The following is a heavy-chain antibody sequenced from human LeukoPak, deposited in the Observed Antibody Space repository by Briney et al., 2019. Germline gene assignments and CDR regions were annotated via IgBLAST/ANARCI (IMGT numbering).Heavy chain of an antibody. J-gene: IGHJ4*02. CDR3: AKVAFRSSSYISGIEY. Sequence: GGSLRLSCAASGFTVSSNYMSWVRQAPGKGLDWVSVIYSGGSTYYSDSVKGRFTISRDNSKNTLYLQMNGLSAEDTAVYYCAKVAFRSSSYISGIEYWGQGTLVTVSS. CDR2: IYSGGST. CDR1: GFTVSSNY. D-gene: IGHD6-6*01. V-gene: IGHV3-53*01.